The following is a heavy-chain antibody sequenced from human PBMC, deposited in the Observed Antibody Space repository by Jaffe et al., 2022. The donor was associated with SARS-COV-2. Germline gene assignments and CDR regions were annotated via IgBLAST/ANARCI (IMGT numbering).Heavy chain of an antibody. J-gene: IGHJ6*04. CDR3: ATPYYYGSGAEGGV. D-gene: IGHD3-10*01. V-gene: IGHV1-3*01. CDR2: INAGNGNT. Sequence: QVQLVQSGAEVKKPGASVKVSCKASGYTFTSYAMHWVRQAPGQRLEWMGWINAGNGNTKYSQKFQGRVTITRDTSASTAYMELSSLRSEDTAVYYCATPYYYGSGAEGGVWGKGTTVTVSS. CDR1: GYTFTSYA.